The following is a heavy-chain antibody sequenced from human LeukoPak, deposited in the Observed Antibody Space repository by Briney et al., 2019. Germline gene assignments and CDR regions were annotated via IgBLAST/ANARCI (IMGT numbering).Heavy chain of an antibody. CDR1: GYTFSSNG. V-gene: IGHV1-18*01. J-gene: IGHJ4*02. D-gene: IGHD3-10*01. Sequence: ASVKVSCKASGYTFSSNGINWVRQAPGQGLEWMGWINTYNGNTNYAQKLQGRVTMTTDTSTNTAYMELRSLRSDDTALYYCARDLYYYGSGMYVPGLPDHWGQGTLVTVSS. CDR2: INTYNGNT. CDR3: ARDLYYYGSGMYVPGLPDH.